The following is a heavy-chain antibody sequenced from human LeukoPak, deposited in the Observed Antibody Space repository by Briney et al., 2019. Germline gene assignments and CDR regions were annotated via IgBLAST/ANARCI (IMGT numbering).Heavy chain of an antibody. CDR2: INHSGST. CDR1: GGSFSGYY. V-gene: IGHV4-34*01. D-gene: IGHD3-9*01. CDR3: ARDAYTATGYYPY. Sequence: SETLSLTCAVYGGSFSGYYWSWIRQPPGKGLEWIGEINHSGSTNYNPSLKSRVIISVDTSKNQFSLKLSSVTAADTAVYYCARDAYTATGYYPYWGQGTLVTVSS. J-gene: IGHJ4*02.